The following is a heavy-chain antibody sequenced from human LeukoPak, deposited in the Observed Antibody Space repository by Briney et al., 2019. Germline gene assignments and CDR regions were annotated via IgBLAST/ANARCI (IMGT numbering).Heavy chain of an antibody. CDR2: INQSGRT. V-gene: IGHV4-34*01. D-gene: IGHD3-10*01. J-gene: IGHJ4*02. CDR3: ARGRDSGSGSLTLDY. CDR1: GESFSGYY. Sequence: SETLSLTCAVYGESFSGYYWSWIRQPPGKGREWIGEINQSGRTNYKPSLKSRVTISADTSKNQFSLKLGSVTAADTAVYYCARGRDSGSGSLTLDYWGQGTLVTVSS.